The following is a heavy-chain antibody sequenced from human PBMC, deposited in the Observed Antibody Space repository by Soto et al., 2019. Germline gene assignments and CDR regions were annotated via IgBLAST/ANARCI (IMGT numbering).Heavy chain of an antibody. CDR2: ISSSASHI. D-gene: IGHD2-15*01. J-gene: IGHJ5*02. CDR3: ARGYTGYCSGGTCYWFDP. Sequence: EVQLVESGGGLVKPGGSLRLSCAASGFSFSSYSMNWVRQAPGKGLEWVSSISSSASHINYADSVKGRFTISRDNAKKSLYLQTNSLSAEDSAVYYCARGYTGYCSGGTCYWFDPWGQGTLGTVSS. CDR1: GFSFSSYS. V-gene: IGHV3-21*01.